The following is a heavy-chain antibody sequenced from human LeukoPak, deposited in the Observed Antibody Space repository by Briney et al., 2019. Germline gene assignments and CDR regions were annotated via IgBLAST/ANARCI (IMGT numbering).Heavy chain of an antibody. J-gene: IGHJ5*02. CDR3: AGDGPPNSRGYRWFDP. CDR2: IIPIFGTA. D-gene: IGHD3-22*01. CDR1: GGTFSSYA. Sequence: SVTVSCKASGGTFSSYAISWVRQAPGQGLEWMGGIIPIFGTANYAQKFQGRVTITADESTSTAYMELSSLRSEDTAVYYCAGDGPPNSRGYRWFDPWGQGTLVTVSS. V-gene: IGHV1-69*13.